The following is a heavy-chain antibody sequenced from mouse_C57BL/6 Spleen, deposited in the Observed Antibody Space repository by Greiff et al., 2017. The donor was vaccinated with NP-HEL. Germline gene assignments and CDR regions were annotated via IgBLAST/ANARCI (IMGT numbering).Heavy chain of an antibody. CDR3: ARGNYDYDSPHWYFDV. CDR2: ILPSIGRT. Sequence: QVQLQQSGSELRSPGSSVKLSCKDSDSEVIPIAYMSWVRQKPGHGFEWIGGILPSIGRTIYGEKFEDNATLDADTLSNTAYLELNSLTAEDSAIYYCARGNYDYDSPHWYFDVWGTGTTVTVSS. V-gene: IGHV15-2*01. D-gene: IGHD2-4*01. CDR1: DSEVIPIAY. J-gene: IGHJ1*03.